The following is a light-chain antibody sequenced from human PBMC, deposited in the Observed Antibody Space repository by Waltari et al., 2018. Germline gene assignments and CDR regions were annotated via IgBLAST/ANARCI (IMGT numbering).Light chain of an antibody. V-gene: IGLV1-40*01. Sequence: QSVLTQPPSVSGAPGQWLTISCTGSSSNIGQYDVHWYRHLPGTAPKLLIYGGSNRPSGVPARFSGSKSGTSASLAITGLQAEDEADYYCQSYDISLSGYVFGSGTKVTVL. J-gene: IGLJ1*01. CDR3: QSYDISLSGYV. CDR1: SSNIGQYD. CDR2: GGS.